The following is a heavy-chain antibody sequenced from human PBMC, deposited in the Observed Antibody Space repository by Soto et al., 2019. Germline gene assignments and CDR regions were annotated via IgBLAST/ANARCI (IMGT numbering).Heavy chain of an antibody. J-gene: IGHJ4*02. D-gene: IGHD2-21*01. CDR3: ARSLLQGDF. Sequence: ASVKVSCKASGYIFIHYYIHWVRQAPGQGLEWMAIINPNGGSTNYAQKFQGRVTVTSDTSTSTVSMELNSLGSDDTAVYFYARSLLQGDFWGQGTLVTVSS. CDR2: INPNGGST. CDR1: GYIFIHYY. V-gene: IGHV1-46*01.